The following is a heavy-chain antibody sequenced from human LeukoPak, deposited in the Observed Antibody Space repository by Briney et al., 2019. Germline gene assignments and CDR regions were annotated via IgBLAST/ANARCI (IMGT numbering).Heavy chain of an antibody. D-gene: IGHD4-23*01. CDR3: ASRDRVVKAFDI. J-gene: IGHJ3*02. CDR1: GFTVSSNY. V-gene: IGHV3-21*01. CDR2: ISSSSSYI. Sequence: GGSLRLSCAASGFTVSSNYMSWVRQAPGKGLEWVSSISSSSSYIYYADSVKGRFTISRDNAKNSLYLQMNSLRAEDTAVYYCASRDRVVKAFDIWGQGTMVTVSS.